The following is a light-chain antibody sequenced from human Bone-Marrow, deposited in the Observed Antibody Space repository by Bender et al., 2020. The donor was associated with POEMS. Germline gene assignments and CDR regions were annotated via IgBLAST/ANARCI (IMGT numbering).Light chain of an antibody. CDR1: SSDVGGYYY. J-gene: IGLJ2*01. V-gene: IGLV2-14*01. CDR2: DVS. CDR3: SSYTNSSTLVV. Sequence: QSALTQPASVSGFPGQSITISCTGTSSDVGGYYYFSWYQQYPGKAPKLMIYDVSNRPSGVSNRFSRSKSGNTASLTSSGLQAEDEAHYYCSSYTNSSTLVVFGGGTKLTVL.